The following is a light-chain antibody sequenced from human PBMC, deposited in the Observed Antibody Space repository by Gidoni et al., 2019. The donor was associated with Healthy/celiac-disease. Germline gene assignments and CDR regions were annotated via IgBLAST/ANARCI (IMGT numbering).Light chain of an antibody. CDR1: QSLLHSNGYNY. V-gene: IGKV2-28*01. Sequence: DIVMTQSPLSLPVTPGEPASISCRSSQSLLHSNGYNYLDWYLQKPGQSPQLLIYLGSNRASGVPDRFSGSGSGTDFTLKSSRVEAEDVGVYYCMQALQTPCTFGQGTKLEIK. CDR2: LGS. J-gene: IGKJ2*02. CDR3: MQALQTPCT.